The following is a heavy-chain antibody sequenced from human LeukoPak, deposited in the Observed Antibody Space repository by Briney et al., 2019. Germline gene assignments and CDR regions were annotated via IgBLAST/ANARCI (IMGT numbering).Heavy chain of an antibody. Sequence: GGSLRLSCAASGFTFSTNAMSWVRQAPGKGLEWVSGITGSDIRTYNADSAKGRFTITRDNSKSALYLQMNNLRAEDTAVYYCAKDLNSTYNYDSSGYEDAFDIWGQGTMVTVSS. D-gene: IGHD3-22*01. CDR3: AKDLNSTYNYDSSGYEDAFDI. CDR1: GFTFSTNA. J-gene: IGHJ3*02. CDR2: ITGSDIRT. V-gene: IGHV3-23*01.